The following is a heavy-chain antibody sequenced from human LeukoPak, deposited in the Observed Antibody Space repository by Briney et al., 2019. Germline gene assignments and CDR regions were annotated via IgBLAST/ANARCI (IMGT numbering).Heavy chain of an antibody. D-gene: IGHD6-13*01. V-gene: IGHV3-15*01. CDR3: TTVWDNSSWDL. CDR2: IKSKTDGGTT. J-gene: IGHJ5*02. Sequence: GGSLRLSCAASGFTFSSYAMHWVRQAPGKGLEWVGRIKSKTDGGTTDSAAPVKGRFIISRDDSKNTLYLQMNSLKTEDTAVYYCTTVWDNSSWDLWGQGTLVTVSS. CDR1: GFTFSSYA.